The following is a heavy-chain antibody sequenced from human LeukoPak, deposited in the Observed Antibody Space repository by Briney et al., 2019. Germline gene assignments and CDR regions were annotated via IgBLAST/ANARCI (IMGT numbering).Heavy chain of an antibody. CDR3: ARDRKGYDFWSGYYTFDY. CDR2: ISSSSSYT. V-gene: IGHV3-11*06. Sequence: GGSLRLSCAASGFTFSDYYMSWIRQAPGKGLEWVSYISSSSSYTNYADSVKGRFTISRDNAKNTLYLQMNSLRADDTAVYYCARDRKGYDFWSGYYTFDYWGQGTLVTVSS. J-gene: IGHJ4*02. D-gene: IGHD3-3*01. CDR1: GFTFSDYY.